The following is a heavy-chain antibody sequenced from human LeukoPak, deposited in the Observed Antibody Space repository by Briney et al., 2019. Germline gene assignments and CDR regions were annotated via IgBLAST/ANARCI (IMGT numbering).Heavy chain of an antibody. J-gene: IGHJ6*03. CDR1: GFIFDDYG. Sequence: GGSLRLSCAASGFIFDDYGMSWVRQAPGKGLEWVSGINWNGGSTGYADSVKGRFTISRDNAKNSLYLQMNTLRAEDTALYHCARVVDILSGYYYYYMDVWGKGTTVTISS. CDR3: ARVVDILSGYYYYYMDV. V-gene: IGHV3-20*01. CDR2: INWNGGST. D-gene: IGHD3-9*01.